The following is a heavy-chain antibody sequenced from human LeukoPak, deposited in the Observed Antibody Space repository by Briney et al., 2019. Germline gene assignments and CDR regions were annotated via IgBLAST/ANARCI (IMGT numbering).Heavy chain of an antibody. CDR3: ARRAAAGGCFDY. D-gene: IGHD6-13*01. Sequence: PGGSLRLSCAVSGFTFSDYYTSWIRQAPGKGLEWVSYISSGGSTISHADSVKGRFTISRDNAENSLYLQMNSLRAEDTAVYYCARRAAAGGCFDYWGQGTLVTVSA. V-gene: IGHV3-11*01. CDR2: ISSGGSTI. CDR1: GFTFSDYY. J-gene: IGHJ4*02.